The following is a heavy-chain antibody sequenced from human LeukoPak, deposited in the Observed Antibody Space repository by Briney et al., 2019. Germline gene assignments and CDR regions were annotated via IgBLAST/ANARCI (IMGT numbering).Heavy chain of an antibody. Sequence: GESLKISCKGSGYTFSSYWIGWVRQIPGKGLEWMGIIYPGDSDTRYSPSLQGQVTISVDTSIGTAYLQWSSLKASDTAIYYCARQNDFRLDYWGQGTLVTVSS. CDR2: IYPGDSDT. D-gene: IGHD3-3*01. J-gene: IGHJ4*02. CDR1: GYTFSSYW. CDR3: ARQNDFRLDY. V-gene: IGHV5-51*01.